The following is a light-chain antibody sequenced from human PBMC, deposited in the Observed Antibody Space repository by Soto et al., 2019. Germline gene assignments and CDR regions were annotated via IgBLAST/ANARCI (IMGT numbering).Light chain of an antibody. CDR3: MQRIEFPWT. CDR2: KLS. Sequence: DIVMTQTPLSLPVTPGEPASISCRSSESLLDRDDGNTYLDWYLQKPGQCPQLLIHKLSYRASGVPDRFSGSGSGTDFTLKISRVEAEDVGVYYCMQRIEFPWTFGPGTKVEIK. J-gene: IGKJ1*01. V-gene: IGKV2-40*01. CDR1: ESLLDRDDGNTY.